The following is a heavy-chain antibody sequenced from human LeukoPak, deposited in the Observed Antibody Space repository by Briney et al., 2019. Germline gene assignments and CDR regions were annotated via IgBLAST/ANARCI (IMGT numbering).Heavy chain of an antibody. CDR3: TTDGGSASSFVDLRDSNSGFGY. J-gene: IGHJ4*02. D-gene: IGHD4-11*01. CDR1: GFTFSNAW. CDR2: IKSKTDGGTT. V-gene: IGHV3-15*01. Sequence: GGSLRLSCAASGFTFSNAWMSWVRQAPGKGLEWVGRIKSKTDGGTTDYAAPVKGRFTISRDDSKNTLYLQMNSLKTEDTAVYYCTTDGGSASSFVDLRDSNSGFGYWGQGTLVTVSS.